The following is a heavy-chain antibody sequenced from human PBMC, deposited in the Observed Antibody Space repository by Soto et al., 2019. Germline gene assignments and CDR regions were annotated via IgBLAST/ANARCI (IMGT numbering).Heavy chain of an antibody. D-gene: IGHD3-10*01. J-gene: IGHJ4*02. Sequence: QVQLVQSGAEVKKPGSPVRVSCTASGATFNFYTISWVRQVPVQGPEWMGRVIPMLGMSNYAQKFQGRVTIMADKSTSTVYMNVSGLTCEDTAVYYCATNYGSGSTRFDYWGQGTLVTVSS. V-gene: IGHV1-69*02. CDR2: VIPMLGMS. CDR3: ATNYGSGSTRFDY. CDR1: GATFNFYT.